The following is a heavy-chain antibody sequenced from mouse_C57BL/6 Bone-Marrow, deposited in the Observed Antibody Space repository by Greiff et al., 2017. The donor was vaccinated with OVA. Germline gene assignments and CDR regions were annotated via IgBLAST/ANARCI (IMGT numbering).Heavy chain of an antibody. CDR1: GYTFTDYE. CDR2: IDPETGGT. Sequence: ESGAELVRPGASVTLSCKASGYTFTDYEMHWVKQTPVHGLEWIGAIDPETGGTAYNQKFKGKAILTADKSSSTAYMELRSLTSEDSAVYYCTRSRAMDYWGQGTSVTVSS. J-gene: IGHJ4*01. CDR3: TRSRAMDY. V-gene: IGHV1-15*01.